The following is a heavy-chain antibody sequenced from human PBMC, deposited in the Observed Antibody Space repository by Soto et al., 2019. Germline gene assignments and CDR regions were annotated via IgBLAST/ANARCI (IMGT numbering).Heavy chain of an antibody. CDR1: GGSISSYY. V-gene: IGHV4-59*01. Sequence: SETLSLTCTVSGGSISSYYWGWIRQPPGKGLEWIGYIYYSGSTNYNPSLKSRVTISVDTSKNQFSLKLSSVTAADTAVYYCARETGIREVPAAPSPNWFDPWGQGTLVTVSS. J-gene: IGHJ5*02. CDR3: ARETGIREVPAAPSPNWFDP. D-gene: IGHD2-2*01. CDR2: IYYSGST.